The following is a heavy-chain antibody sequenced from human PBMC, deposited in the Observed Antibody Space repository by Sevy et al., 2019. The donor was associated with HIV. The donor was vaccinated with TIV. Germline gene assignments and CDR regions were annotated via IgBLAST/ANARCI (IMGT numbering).Heavy chain of an antibody. V-gene: IGHV3-48*01. D-gene: IGHD6-6*01. CDR2: ISDSSSPR. Sequence: GGSLRLSCAASRFIFSSYSMNWVRQAPGKGLEWISYISDSSSPRYYSDSVKGRFTISRDNAKNSLYLQMNSLTAEDTAVYYCARGLGALPGYYYAMDVWGQGTTVTVSS. J-gene: IGHJ6*02. CDR3: ARGLGALPGYYYAMDV. CDR1: RFIFSSYS.